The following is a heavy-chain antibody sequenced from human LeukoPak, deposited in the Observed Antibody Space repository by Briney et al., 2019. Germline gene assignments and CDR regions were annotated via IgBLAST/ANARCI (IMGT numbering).Heavy chain of an antibody. D-gene: IGHD3/OR15-3a*01. CDR3: AREVRGMDWLLTYYGMDV. V-gene: IGHV3-48*03. Sequence: HGGSLRLSCAASGFTFSSYEMNWVRQAPGKGLEWVSYISSSGSTIYYADSVKGRFTISRDNAKNSLYLQMNSLRAEDTAVYYCAREVRGMDWLLTYYGMDVWGQGTTVTVSS. J-gene: IGHJ6*02. CDR2: ISSSGSTI. CDR1: GFTFSSYE.